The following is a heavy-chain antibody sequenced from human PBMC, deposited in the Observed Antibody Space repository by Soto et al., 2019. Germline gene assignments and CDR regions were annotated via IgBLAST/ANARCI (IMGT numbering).Heavy chain of an antibody. J-gene: IGHJ4*02. CDR3: ARDHRAVRGVAFDY. CDR2: ISSSSSTI. V-gene: IGHV3-48*01. Sequence: GSLRLSCAASGFTFSSYSMNWVRQAPGKGLEWVSYISSSSSTIYYADSVKGRFTISRDNAKNSLYLQMNSLRAEDTAVYYCARDHRAVRGVAFDYWGQGTLVTVSS. D-gene: IGHD3-10*01. CDR1: GFTFSSYS.